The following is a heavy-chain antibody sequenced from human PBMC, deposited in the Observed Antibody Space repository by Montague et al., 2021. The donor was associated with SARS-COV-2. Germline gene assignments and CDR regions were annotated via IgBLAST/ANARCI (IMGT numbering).Heavy chain of an antibody. CDR1: GGSISNSRYY. CDR2: IYFNGHS. Sequence: SETLSLTCTVSGGSISNSRYYCAWIRQPPGKGLEWIGSIYFNGHSYYNPSLKNRASISLDTSKNQYYLKLNSVAAAGTAVYYCARQPPYQTGALNIWGQGTMVTVSS. V-gene: IGHV4-39*01. J-gene: IGHJ3*02. CDR3: ARQPPYQTGALNI. D-gene: IGHD2-2*01.